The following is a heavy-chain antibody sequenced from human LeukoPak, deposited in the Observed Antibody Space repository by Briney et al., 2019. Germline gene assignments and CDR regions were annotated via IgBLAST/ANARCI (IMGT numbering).Heavy chain of an antibody. CDR2: MNPNSGNT. Sequence: ASVKVSCKASGYTFTSYDINWVRQATGQGLEWVGWMNPNSGNTGYAQKFQGRVTMTRNTSISTAYMELSSLRSEDTAVYYCARVVRGRGSSHTNCYMDVWGKGTTVTVSS. J-gene: IGHJ6*03. CDR3: ARVVRGRGSSHTNCYMDV. V-gene: IGHV1-8*01. D-gene: IGHD6-6*01. CDR1: GYTFTSYD.